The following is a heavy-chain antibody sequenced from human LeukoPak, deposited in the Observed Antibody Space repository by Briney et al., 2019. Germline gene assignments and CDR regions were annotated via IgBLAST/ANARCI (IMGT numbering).Heavy chain of an antibody. CDR1: GYTFTDYY. CDR2: ISPSSGGT. Sequence: ASVKVSCKASGYTFTDYYIHWVRQAPGQGLEWMGWISPSSGGTSYAQNFQGRVTMTRDTSISTAYMELSGLRSDDTALYFCARNYGRTSRYFDYWGQGPLVTVSS. V-gene: IGHV1-2*02. J-gene: IGHJ4*02. D-gene: IGHD4-23*01. CDR3: ARNYGRTSRYFDY.